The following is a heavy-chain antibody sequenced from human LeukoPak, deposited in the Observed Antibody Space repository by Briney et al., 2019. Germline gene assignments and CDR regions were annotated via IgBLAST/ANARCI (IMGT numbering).Heavy chain of an antibody. CDR2: ISAYNGNT. CDR3: AGTYCSSTSCQEFDY. D-gene: IGHD2-2*01. CDR1: GYTFTSYG. J-gene: IGHJ4*02. V-gene: IGHV1-18*01. Sequence: ASVKVSCKASGYTFTSYGISWVRQAPGQGLEWMGWISAYNGNTNYAQKLQGRVTMTTDTSTSTAYMELRSLRSDDTAVYYCAGTYCSSTSCQEFDYWGQGTLVTVSS.